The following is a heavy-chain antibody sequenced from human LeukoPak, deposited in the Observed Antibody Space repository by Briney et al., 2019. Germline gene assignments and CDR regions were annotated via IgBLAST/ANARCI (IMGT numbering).Heavy chain of an antibody. J-gene: IGHJ5*02. Sequence: SETLSLTCTVSDGSISSYYWSWIRQPPGKGLEWIGYIYTSGSTNYNPSLKSRVTISVDTSKNQFSLKLSSVTAADTAVYYCARRGYSSSVGWFDPWGQGTLVTVSS. D-gene: IGHD6-6*01. CDR2: IYTSGST. V-gene: IGHV4-4*09. CDR1: DGSISSYY. CDR3: ARRGYSSSVGWFDP.